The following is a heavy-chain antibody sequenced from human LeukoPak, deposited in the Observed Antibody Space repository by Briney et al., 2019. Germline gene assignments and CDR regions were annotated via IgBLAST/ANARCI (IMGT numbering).Heavy chain of an antibody. CDR2: IYCSGST. CDR3: ARAGRAYSYGPFDY. D-gene: IGHD5-18*01. CDR1: GGSISSYY. J-gene: IGHJ4*02. Sequence: PSETLSLTYTVSGGSISSYYWSWIRQPPGKGLEWIGYIYCSGSTNYNPSLKSRVTISVDTSKNQFSLKLSSVTAADTAVYYCARAGRAYSYGPFDYWGQGTLVTVSS. V-gene: IGHV4-59*01.